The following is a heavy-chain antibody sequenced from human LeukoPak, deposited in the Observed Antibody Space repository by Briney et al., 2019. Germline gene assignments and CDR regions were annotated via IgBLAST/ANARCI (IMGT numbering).Heavy chain of an antibody. D-gene: IGHD5-24*01. J-gene: IGHJ4*02. CDR2: IIPILGIA. Sequence: ASVTVSCKASGGTFSSYAISWVRQAPGQGLEWMGRIIPILGIANYAQKFQGRVTITADKSTSTAYMELSSLRSEDTAVYYCAREEMATIVFDYWGQGTLVTVSS. V-gene: IGHV1-69*04. CDR1: GGTFSSYA. CDR3: AREEMATIVFDY.